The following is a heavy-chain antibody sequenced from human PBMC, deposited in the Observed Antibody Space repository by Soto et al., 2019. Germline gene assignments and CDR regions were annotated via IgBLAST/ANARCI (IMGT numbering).Heavy chain of an antibody. CDR2: ITSSSSYI. J-gene: IGHJ3*02. CDR1: GFTFSSYS. CDR3: ARDGHDIMTGYYEAFEI. V-gene: IGHV3-21*01. Sequence: GGSLRLSCAASGFTFSSYSMNWVRQAPGKGLEWVSSITSSSSYIYYADSVKGRFTISRDNAKNSLYLQMNSLRAEDTAVYYCARDGHDIMTGYYEAFEIWGQGTMVTVSS. D-gene: IGHD3-9*01.